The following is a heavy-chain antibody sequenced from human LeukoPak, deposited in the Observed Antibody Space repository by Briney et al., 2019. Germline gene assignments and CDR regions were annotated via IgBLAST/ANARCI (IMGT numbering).Heavy chain of an antibody. D-gene: IGHD2-15*01. CDR2: INHSGST. CDR1: GGSFSGYY. V-gene: IGHV4-34*01. Sequence: SETLSLTCAVYGGSFSGYYWSWIRQPPGKGLEWIGEINHSGSTNYNPSLESRVTISVDTSKNQFSLKLSSVTAADTAVYYCARETGYCSGGSCYSSWFDPWGQGTLVTVSS. J-gene: IGHJ5*02. CDR3: ARETGYCSGGSCYSSWFDP.